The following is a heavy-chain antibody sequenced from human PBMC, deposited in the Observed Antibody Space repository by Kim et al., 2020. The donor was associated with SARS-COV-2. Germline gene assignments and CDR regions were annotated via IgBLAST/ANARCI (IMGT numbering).Heavy chain of an antibody. CDR3: AMYSYKLYFDY. CDR1: GFTFSSYD. V-gene: IGHV3-23*05. Sequence: GGSLRLSCAASGFTFSSYDMSWVRQAPGKGLEWVSAIYSSGGSTYNADSVKGPYTISRDKSKKTLYLQMNSLRAEATAVYYCAMYSYKLYFDYWGQGNLVSLSS. D-gene: IGHD5-18*01. J-gene: IGHJ4*02. CDR2: IYSSGGST.